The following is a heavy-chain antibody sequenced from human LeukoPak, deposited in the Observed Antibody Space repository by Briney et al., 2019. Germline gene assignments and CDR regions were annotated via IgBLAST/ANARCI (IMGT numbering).Heavy chain of an antibody. V-gene: IGHV3-7*01. J-gene: IGHJ4*02. CDR3: ARGRLGDY. Sequence: GRSLRLSCAASGFTFSSYAMHWVRQAPGKGLEWVANIKQDGSEKYYVDSVKGRFTISRDNAENSLYLQMNSLRAEDTAVYYCARGRLGDYWGQGTLVTVSS. CDR2: IKQDGSEK. CDR1: GFTFSSYA.